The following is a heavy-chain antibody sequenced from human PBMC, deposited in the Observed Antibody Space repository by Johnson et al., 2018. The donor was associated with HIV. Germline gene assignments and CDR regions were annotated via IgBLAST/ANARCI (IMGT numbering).Heavy chain of an antibody. V-gene: IGHV3-23*04. CDR2: ISGSGDNT. CDR1: GFTFSSYA. Sequence: MQLVESGGGVVQPGRSLRLSCAASGFTFSSYAMHWVRQAPGKGLEWVSTISGSGDNTYYADSVKGRFTISRDNSKNTLYLQMTSLRQDDTAVYSCYCTEHFGAGSESKGTFDAWGQGTMVTVSS. D-gene: IGHD3-10*01. J-gene: IGHJ3*01. CDR3: YCTEHFGAGSESKGTFDA.